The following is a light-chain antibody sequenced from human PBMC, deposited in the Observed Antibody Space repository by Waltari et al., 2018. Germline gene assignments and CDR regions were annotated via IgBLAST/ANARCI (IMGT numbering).Light chain of an antibody. CDR3: QVWDSTNGV. J-gene: IGLJ3*02. Sequence: SYELTQPPSVSVSAGPTASLTCSGDRLGNKYVSWYLQKAGQSPVLVIYQDTERPSGIPERFSGSNSGNTATLTITGTQGVDEADYYCQVWDSTNGVFGGGTKLTVL. V-gene: IGLV3-1*01. CDR2: QDT. CDR1: RLGNKY.